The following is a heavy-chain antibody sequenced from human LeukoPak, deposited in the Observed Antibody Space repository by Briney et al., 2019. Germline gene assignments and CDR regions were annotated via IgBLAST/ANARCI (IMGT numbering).Heavy chain of an antibody. J-gene: IGHJ4*02. CDR1: GGSISSSSYY. V-gene: IGHV4-39*07. CDR2: IYYSGST. Sequence: SETLSLTCTVSGGSISSSSYYWGWIRQPPGKGLEWIGSIYYSGSTYYNPSLKSRVTISVDTSKNQFSLKLGSVTAADTAVYYCARVTGGNYLRIDYWGQGTLVTVSS. CDR3: ARVTGGNYLRIDY. D-gene: IGHD1-26*01.